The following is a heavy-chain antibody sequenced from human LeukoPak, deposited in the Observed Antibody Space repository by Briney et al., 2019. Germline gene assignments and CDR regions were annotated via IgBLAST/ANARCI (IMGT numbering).Heavy chain of an antibody. D-gene: IGHD6-6*01. CDR3: ARVFRSITARLDFDF. CDR1: GGTFSSYA. CDR2: IITIFGTA. J-gene: IGHJ4*02. Sequence: ASVKVSCKASGGTFSSYAISWVRQAPGQGLEWMGGIITIFGTANYAQKFQGRVMITVDKSTSTAYMELSRLRSDDTAVYYWARVFRSITARLDFDFRGQGTLVTGSS. V-gene: IGHV1-69*06.